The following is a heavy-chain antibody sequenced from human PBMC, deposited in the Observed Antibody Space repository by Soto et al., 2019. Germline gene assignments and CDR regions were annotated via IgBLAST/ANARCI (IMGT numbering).Heavy chain of an antibody. CDR1: GFSFINYA. J-gene: IGHJ4*02. CDR3: ANWEKSGSDY. V-gene: IGHV3-23*01. CDR2: ISGSAGTI. Sequence: GWSLRLSCAASGFSFINYAMSWVRQAPGKGLEWVSGISGSAGTIYYTESLRGRFTISRDNSQNTLYLQMNSLRAEDTAIYYRANWEKSGSDYWGQGTRVTVSS. D-gene: IGHD1-26*01.